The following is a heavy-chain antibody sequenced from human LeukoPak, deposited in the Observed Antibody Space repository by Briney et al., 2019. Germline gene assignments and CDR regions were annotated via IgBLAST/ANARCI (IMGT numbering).Heavy chain of an antibody. D-gene: IGHD6-19*01. Sequence: SVKVSCKASGGTFSSYAISWVRQAPGQGLEWMGGIIPIFGTANYAQKFQGRVTITADESTSTAYMELSSLRSEDTAVYYRARIAVAGIGSSYYYYYGMDVWGQGTTVTVSS. V-gene: IGHV1-69*13. CDR3: ARIAVAGIGSSYYYYYGMDV. CDR2: IIPIFGTA. J-gene: IGHJ6*02. CDR1: GGTFSSYA.